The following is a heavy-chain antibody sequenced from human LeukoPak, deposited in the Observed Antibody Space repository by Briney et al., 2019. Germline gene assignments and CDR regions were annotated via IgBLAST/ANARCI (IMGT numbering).Heavy chain of an antibody. J-gene: IGHJ4*02. V-gene: IGHV3-15*01. Sequence: PGGSLRLSCAASGFTFSNAWMSWVRQAPGKGLEWVGRIKSKTDGGTTVYAAPVKARFTISRDDSKNTLYLQMNSLKTEDTAVYYCTTHVRLTANYNYWGQGTLVTVSS. CDR3: TTHVRLTANYNY. D-gene: IGHD3-9*01. CDR1: GFTFSNAW. CDR2: IKSKTDGGTT.